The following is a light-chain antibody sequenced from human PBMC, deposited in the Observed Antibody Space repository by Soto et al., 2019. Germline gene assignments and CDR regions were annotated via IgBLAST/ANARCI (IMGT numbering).Light chain of an antibody. CDR1: QSVSSN. Sequence: EIVMTQSPDTLSVSPGERATVSCRASQSVSSNLAWYQKKPGQAPRLLIDGASIRATGIPARFSGSGSGTEFTLPISSLQSEDFAVYYCQQYNDWPLTFGGGTKVEIK. V-gene: IGKV3-15*01. J-gene: IGKJ4*01. CDR2: GAS. CDR3: QQYNDWPLT.